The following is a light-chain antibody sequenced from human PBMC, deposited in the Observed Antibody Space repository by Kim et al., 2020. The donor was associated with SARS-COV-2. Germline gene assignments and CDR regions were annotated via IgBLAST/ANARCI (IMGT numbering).Light chain of an antibody. CDR2: GNS. Sequence: GVTISCTGSSSNIGAGYDLHWYQQLPGTAPNLLIYGNSNRPSGVPDRFSGSKSGTSASLAITGLQAEDEADYYCQSYDSSLSGVVFGGGTQLTVL. V-gene: IGLV1-40*01. J-gene: IGLJ2*01. CDR3: QSYDSSLSGVV. CDR1: SSNIGAGYD.